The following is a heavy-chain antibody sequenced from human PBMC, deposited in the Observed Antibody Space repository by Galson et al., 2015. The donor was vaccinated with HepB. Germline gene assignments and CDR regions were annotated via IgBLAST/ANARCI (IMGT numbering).Heavy chain of an antibody. J-gene: IGHJ4*02. Sequence: SLRLSCAASGFSFSNAWMNWVRQSPAKGLEWLGLIRSKTDGGTADYTAPVEGRFTISRDDSKNTLYLQINSLKTEDTAVCYRTTAPGYYANSPFDYWGQGTLVTVSS. CDR3: TTAPGYYANSPFDY. CDR1: GFSFSNAW. V-gene: IGHV3-15*01. D-gene: IGHD3-22*01. CDR2: IRSKTDGGTA.